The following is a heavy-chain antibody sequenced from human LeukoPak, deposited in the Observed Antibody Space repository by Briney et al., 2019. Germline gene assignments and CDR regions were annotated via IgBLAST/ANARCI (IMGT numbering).Heavy chain of an antibody. CDR1: GGSISSYY. D-gene: IGHD5-12*01. CDR2: IYYSGST. V-gene: IGHV4-59*01. Sequence: PSETLSLTCTVSGGSISSYYWSWIRQPPGKGLEWIGYIYYSGSTNYNPSLKSRVTISVDTSKNQFSLKLSSVTAADTAVYYCAKYRGYKQTFDYGAQGPLVTVSS. CDR3: AKYRGYKQTFDY. J-gene: IGHJ4*02.